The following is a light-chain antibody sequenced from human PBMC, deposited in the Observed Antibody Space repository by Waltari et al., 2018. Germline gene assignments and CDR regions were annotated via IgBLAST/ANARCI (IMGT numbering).Light chain of an antibody. J-gene: IGLJ2*01. V-gene: IGLV2-14*01. CDR1: SNTVGGYNS. CDR2: DVS. CDR3: SSQSSNDVVL. Sequence: QSALTQPASVSGSPGQWVTIFLAGTSNTVGGYNSVPWYQEHPGQAPRVIIYDVSDRPSGVSDRFSGSKSGNTASLTISGLQAEDEADYYCSSQSSNDVVLFGGGTKLTVL.